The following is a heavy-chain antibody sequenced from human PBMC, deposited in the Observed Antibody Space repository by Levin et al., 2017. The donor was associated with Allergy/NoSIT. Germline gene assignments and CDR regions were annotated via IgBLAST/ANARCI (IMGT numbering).Heavy chain of an antibody. J-gene: IGHJ2*01. CDR3: AAGIYCPTTSCSGGYWYFDL. D-gene: IGHD2-15*01. Sequence: GGSLRLSCKVSGYLLTDLSVHWVRQAPGKGLEWMGSFDPKDDETTYAQKFQGRVTLTEDTSSNTAYMELTGLLSTDTAVYYCAAGIYCPTTSCSGGYWYFDLWGRGTLVTVSS. CDR2: FDPKDDET. V-gene: IGHV1-24*01. CDR1: GYLLTDLS.